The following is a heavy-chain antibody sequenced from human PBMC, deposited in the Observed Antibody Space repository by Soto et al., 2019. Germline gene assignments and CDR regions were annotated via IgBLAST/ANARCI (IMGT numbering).Heavy chain of an antibody. CDR3: AGTVVPAAMGAYYYYMDV. V-gene: IGHV4-31*03. Sequence: SETLSLTCTASGGSISSGGYYWSWIRQHPGKGLEWIGYIYYSGSTYYNPSLKSRVTISVDTSKNQFSLKLSSVTAADTAVYYCAGTVVPAAMGAYYYYMDVWGKGTTVTVSS. D-gene: IGHD2-2*01. J-gene: IGHJ6*03. CDR2: IYYSGST. CDR1: GGSISSGGYY.